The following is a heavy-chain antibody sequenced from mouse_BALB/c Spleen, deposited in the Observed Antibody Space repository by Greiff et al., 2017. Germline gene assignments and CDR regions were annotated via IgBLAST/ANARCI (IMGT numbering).Heavy chain of an antibody. CDR3: ARGGTTVVEGFAY. V-gene: IGHV5-6-4*01. D-gene: IGHD1-1*01. CDR1: GFTFSSYT. CDR2: ISSGGSYT. Sequence: EVKLVESGGGLVKPGGSLKLSCAASGFTFSSYTMSWVRQTPEKRLEWVATISSGGSYTYYPDSVKGRFTISRDNAKNTLYLQMSSLKSEDTAMYYCARGGTTVVEGFAYWGQGTLVTVSA. J-gene: IGHJ3*01.